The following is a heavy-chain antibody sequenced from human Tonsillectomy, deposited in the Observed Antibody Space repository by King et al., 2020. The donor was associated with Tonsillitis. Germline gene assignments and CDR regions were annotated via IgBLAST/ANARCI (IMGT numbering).Heavy chain of an antibody. CDR2: IIPIFGTT. V-gene: IGHV1-69*01. Sequence: LQLVQSGAEVKKPGSSVKVSCKASGGTFNSYAITWVRQAPGQGLEWMGGIIPIFGTTNYAQKFQGRVTITADESTSTAYMELSSLRSEDTAVYYCARTARDSSGYLMLKFDYWGQGTLVTVSS. CDR1: GGTFNSYA. CDR3: ARTARDSSGYLMLKFDY. D-gene: IGHD3-22*01. J-gene: IGHJ4*02.